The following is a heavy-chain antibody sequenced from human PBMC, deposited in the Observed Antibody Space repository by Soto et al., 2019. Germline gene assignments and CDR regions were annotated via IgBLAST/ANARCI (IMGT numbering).Heavy chain of an antibody. CDR2: ISGDSNYI. Sequence: GGFLRLAWEASVFSFIDYNMNWVRQAPGKGLEWVSSISGDSNYIYYADSVQGRFTISRDNAKNSVYLQMNSLRAEDMAVYYCARVVYFDRSAYGLWGQGTMVPVSS. CDR3: ARVVYFDRSAYGL. J-gene: IGHJ3*01. D-gene: IGHD3-22*01. V-gene: IGHV3-21*01. CDR1: VFSFIDYN.